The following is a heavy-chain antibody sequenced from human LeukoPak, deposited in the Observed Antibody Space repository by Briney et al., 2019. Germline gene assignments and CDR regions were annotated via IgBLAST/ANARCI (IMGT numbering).Heavy chain of an antibody. CDR1: GYSFTGYY. Sequence: ASVKVSCKASGYSFTGYYIHWVRQAPGQGLEWMGWINPDSGDTNYAQKFQGRVTMTRDTSISTAYMELSSLTSDDTAVYYCARYHGGNRAHDYWGQGTLVTVSP. J-gene: IGHJ4*02. CDR3: ARYHGGNRAHDY. CDR2: INPDSGDT. D-gene: IGHD4-23*01. V-gene: IGHV1-2*02.